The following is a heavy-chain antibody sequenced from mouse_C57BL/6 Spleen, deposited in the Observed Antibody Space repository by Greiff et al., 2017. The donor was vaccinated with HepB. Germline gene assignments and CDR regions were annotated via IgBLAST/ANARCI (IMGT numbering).Heavy chain of an antibody. J-gene: IGHJ3*01. D-gene: IGHD1-1*01. V-gene: IGHV6-3*01. CDR1: GFTFSNYW. CDR3: TPPYSYGSSAY. CDR2: IRLKSDNYAT. Sequence: EVQLVESGGGLVQPGGSMKLSCVASGFTFSNYWMNWVRQSPEKGLEWVAQIRLKSDNYATHYAESVKGRFTISRDDSKSSVYLQMNNLSAEDTGIYYCTPPYSYGSSAYWGQGTLVTVSA.